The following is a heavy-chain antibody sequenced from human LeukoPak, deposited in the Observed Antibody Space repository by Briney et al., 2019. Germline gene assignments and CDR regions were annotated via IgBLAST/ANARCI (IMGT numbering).Heavy chain of an antibody. V-gene: IGHV3-30*03. CDR3: ARPGYYYGSGSTFYAMDV. CDR2: ISYDGSNK. CDR1: GFTFSSYG. D-gene: IGHD3-10*01. Sequence: PGRSLRLSCAASGFTFSSYGMHWVRQAPGKGLEWVAVISYDGSNKYYADSVKGRFTISRDNSKNTLYLQMNSLRAEDTGVYFCARPGYYYGSGSTFYAMDVWGQGTTVTVSS. J-gene: IGHJ6*02.